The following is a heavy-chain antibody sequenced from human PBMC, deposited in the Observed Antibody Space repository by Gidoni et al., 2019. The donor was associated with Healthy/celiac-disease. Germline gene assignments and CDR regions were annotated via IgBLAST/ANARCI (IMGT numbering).Heavy chain of an antibody. J-gene: IGHJ4*02. CDR1: GLTFDDYG. CDR2: INWNGGST. D-gene: IGHD3-16*01. V-gene: IGHV3-20*01. Sequence: EVRLVASGGGVVRPGGSLRLSCAASGLTFDDYGLTGVRQAQGKGLEWGSGINWNGGSTGYADSVKGRFTISRDNAKNSLYLQMNSLRAEDTALYHCARDLGRGGSYGYWGQGTLVTVSS. CDR3: ARDLGRGGSYGY.